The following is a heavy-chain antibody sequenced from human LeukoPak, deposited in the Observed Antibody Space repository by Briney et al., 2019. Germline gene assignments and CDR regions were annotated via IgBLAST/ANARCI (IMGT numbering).Heavy chain of an antibody. V-gene: IGHV3-48*01. Sequence: GGSLRLSCAASGFTFSSYSMNWVRQAPGKGLEWVSYFSSSSSIIYYADSVKGRFTISRDNAKNSLYLQMNSLRAEDTALYYCGKDVLAGGLDVWGQGTTVTVSS. J-gene: IGHJ6*02. CDR3: GKDVLAGGLDV. CDR1: GFTFSSYS. CDR2: FSSSSSII.